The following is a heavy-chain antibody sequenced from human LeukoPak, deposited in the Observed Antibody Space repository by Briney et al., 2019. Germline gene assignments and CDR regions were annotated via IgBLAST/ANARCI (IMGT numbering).Heavy chain of an antibody. CDR3: ARERKAAYCGGDCYSLRAHDGFDI. Sequence: ASVKVSCKASGYTFTSYYMHWVRQAPGQGLEWMGIINPSGGSTSYAQKFQGRVIMTRDTSTSTVYMELSSLRSEDTAVYYCARERKAAYCGGDCYSLRAHDGFDIWGQGTMVTVSS. V-gene: IGHV1-46*01. D-gene: IGHD2-21*02. CDR2: INPSGGST. J-gene: IGHJ3*02. CDR1: GYTFTSYY.